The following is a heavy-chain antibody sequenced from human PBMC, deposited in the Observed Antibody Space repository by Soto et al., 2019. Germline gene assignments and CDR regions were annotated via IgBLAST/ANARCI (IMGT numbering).Heavy chain of an antibody. CDR3: ARPLGWRDAVDI. J-gene: IGHJ3*02. D-gene: IGHD6-19*01. V-gene: IGHV3-7*03. Sequence: EVQLVESGGGLVQPGGSLRLSCAASGFASSPYWMSWVRQAPGKGLEWVANINYDGSETYYVDSVKGRFTISRDNAMNSVYLQMNRLRVEDTAIYYCARPLGWRDAVDIWGQGTMVTVSS. CDR1: GFASSPYW. CDR2: INYDGSET.